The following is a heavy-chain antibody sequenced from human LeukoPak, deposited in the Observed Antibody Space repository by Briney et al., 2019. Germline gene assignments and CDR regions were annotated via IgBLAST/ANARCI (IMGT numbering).Heavy chain of an antibody. D-gene: IGHD6-19*01. CDR3: ARDSSGWYVGYFDY. CDR2: IWYDGSNK. CDR1: EFTFSSYG. V-gene: IGHV3-33*08. Sequence: GGSLRLSCAASEFTFSSYGMHWVRQAPGKGLEWVAVIWYDGSNKYYADSVKGRFTISRDNSKNTLYLQMNSLRAEDTAVYYCARDSSGWYVGYFDYWGQGTLVTVSS. J-gene: IGHJ4*02.